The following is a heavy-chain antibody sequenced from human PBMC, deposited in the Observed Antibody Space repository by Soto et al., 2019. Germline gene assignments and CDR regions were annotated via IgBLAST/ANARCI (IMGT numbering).Heavy chain of an antibody. CDR3: VRDTYYYHSSGPAPFEY. J-gene: IGHJ4*02. CDR2: ISGYNGNP. CDR1: GYSFTTYG. Sequence: QIQLVQSGTEVKRSGASVKVSCKTSGYSFTTYGLSWVRQAPGRGLEWVGWISGYNGNPNYAQKFQGTVILTTDTPTTTGYMEIKSLSSDDTAVYYCVRDTYYYHSSGPAPFEYWGQGTQVTVSS. V-gene: IGHV1-18*01. D-gene: IGHD3-22*01.